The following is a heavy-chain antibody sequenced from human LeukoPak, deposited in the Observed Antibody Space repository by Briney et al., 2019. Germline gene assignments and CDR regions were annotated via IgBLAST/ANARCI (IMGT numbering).Heavy chain of an antibody. V-gene: IGHV1-8*03. D-gene: IGHD6-6*01. CDR3: ARGRSIAARGDYYMDV. J-gene: IGHJ6*03. CDR2: MNPNSGNT. Sequence: ASVKVSCKASGYTFTSYDINWVRQATGQGIEWMGWMNPNSGNTGYAQKFQGRVTITRNTSISTAYMELSSLRSEDTAVYYCARGRSIAARGDYYMDVWGKGTTVTVSS. CDR1: GYTFTSYD.